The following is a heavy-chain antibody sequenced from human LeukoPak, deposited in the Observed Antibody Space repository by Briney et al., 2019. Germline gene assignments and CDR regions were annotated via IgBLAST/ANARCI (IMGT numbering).Heavy chain of an antibody. CDR1: GITLSNYG. V-gene: IGHV3-23*01. Sequence: QSGGSLRLSCAVSGITLSNYGMSWVRQAPGKGLEWVAGISDSGGRTNYADSVKGRFTISRDNPKNTLYLQMNSLRAEDTAVYYCAKDLYCSSTSCPEGDYWGQGTLVTVSS. CDR2: ISDSGGRT. J-gene: IGHJ4*02. CDR3: AKDLYCSSTSCPEGDY. D-gene: IGHD2-2*01.